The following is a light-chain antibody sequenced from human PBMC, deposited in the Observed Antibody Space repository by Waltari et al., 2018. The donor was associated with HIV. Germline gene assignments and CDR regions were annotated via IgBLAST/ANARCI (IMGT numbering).Light chain of an antibody. CDR3: AAWDVSLRGAYV. Sequence: QSVLTQPPSASGTPGQRVTISCSGARSDIGSNYVYWYQQLPGTAPKLLIYRNNQRPSGCPDRFSASKSGTSASLAISGLRSEDEADYYCAAWDVSLRGAYVFGTGTKVAVL. CDR2: RNN. CDR1: RSDIGSNY. J-gene: IGLJ1*01. V-gene: IGLV1-47*01.